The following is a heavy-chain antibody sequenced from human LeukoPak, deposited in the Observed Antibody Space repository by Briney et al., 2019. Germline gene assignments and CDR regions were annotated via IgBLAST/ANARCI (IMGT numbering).Heavy chain of an antibody. CDR2: TYYRSTWYN. D-gene: IGHD2-2*01. V-gene: IGHV6-1*01. CDR1: GDSVSSNSAA. CDR3: ARRLTQYDCFDP. Sequence: SQTLSLTCAISGDSVSSNSAAWNWIRQSPSRGLEWLGRTYYRSTWYNDYAVSVRGRITVNPDTSKNQFSLHLNSVSPEDTAVYYCARRLTQYDCFDPWGQGILVTVSS. J-gene: IGHJ5*02.